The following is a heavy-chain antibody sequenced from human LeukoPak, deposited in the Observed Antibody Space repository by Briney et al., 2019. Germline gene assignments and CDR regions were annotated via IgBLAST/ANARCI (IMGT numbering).Heavy chain of an antibody. CDR2: LTGSSGTA. V-gene: IGHV3-23*01. CDR3: AKSGASPLYHMDV. D-gene: IGHD1-26*01. J-gene: IGHJ6*03. Sequence: GGSLRLSCAASGFSLSNYGVNWVRQAPGKGLEWVSGLTGSSGTAYYAGSVKGRFTISRDDSKNTLYLQMSSLRVDDTAIYYCAKSGASPLYHMDVWGKGATVTVSS. CDR1: GFSLSNYG.